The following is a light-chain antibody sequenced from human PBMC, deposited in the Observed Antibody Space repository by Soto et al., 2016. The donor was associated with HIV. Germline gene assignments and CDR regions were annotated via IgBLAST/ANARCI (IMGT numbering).Light chain of an antibody. Sequence: SCELTQPPSVSVSPGQTASIPCSGDKLGDKYVCWYQQKPGQSPVLLIYEDKKRPSGIPERFSGSNSGNTATLTISGTQTMDEADYYCQAWDSGRVFGGGTKLTVL. J-gene: IGLJ3*02. CDR1: KLGDKY. CDR2: EDK. V-gene: IGLV3-1*01. CDR3: QAWDSGRV.